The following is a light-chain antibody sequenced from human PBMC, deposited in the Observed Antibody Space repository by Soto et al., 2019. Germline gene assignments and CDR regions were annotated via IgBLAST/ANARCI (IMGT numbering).Light chain of an antibody. Sequence: QPVLTQSPSASASLGASVKLTCTLSSGHSNYAIAWHQQQPETGPRYLMKVNSGGSHIKGDGIPDRFSGSSSGDERYLFIASLGSEDEGDYYCQTWGTGSARVVFGGGTPLTVL. CDR3: QTWGTGSARVV. J-gene: IGLJ7*01. V-gene: IGLV4-69*01. CDR1: SGHSNYA. CDR2: VNSGGSH.